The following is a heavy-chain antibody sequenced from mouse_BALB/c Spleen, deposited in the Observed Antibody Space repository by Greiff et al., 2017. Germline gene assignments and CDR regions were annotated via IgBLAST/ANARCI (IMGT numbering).Heavy chain of an antibody. CDR3: ARGIRPSRFAC. CDR2: ILPGSGST. CDR1: GYTFSSYW. J-gene: IGHJ3*01. D-gene: IGHD1-2*01. V-gene: IGHV1-9*01. Sequence: QVQLKESGAELMKPGASVKISCKATGYTFSSYWIEWVKQRPGHGLEWIGEILPGSGSTNYNEKFKGQATFTADTSSNKAYMQISSLTSEDSAVYFCARGIRPSRFACWGQGTLVTVSA.